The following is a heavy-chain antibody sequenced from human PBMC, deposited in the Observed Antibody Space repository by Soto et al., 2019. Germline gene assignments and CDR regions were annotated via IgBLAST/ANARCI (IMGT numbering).Heavy chain of an antibody. CDR3: AKDTVVTS. Sequence: GGSLRISCAASGVTLSSYAMSWVRQAPGKGLEWVSAISGSGGSTYYADSAKGRFTISRDNSKNTLYLQMNSLRAEDTAVYYCAKDTVVTSWGQGTLVTVSS. D-gene: IGHD2-15*01. CDR2: ISGSGGST. J-gene: IGHJ4*02. CDR1: GVTLSSYA. V-gene: IGHV3-23*01.